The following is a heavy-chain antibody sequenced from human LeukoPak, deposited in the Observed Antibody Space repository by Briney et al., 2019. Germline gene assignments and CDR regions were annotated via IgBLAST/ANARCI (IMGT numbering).Heavy chain of an antibody. CDR2: ISAYNGNT. J-gene: IGHJ4*02. Sequence: ASVKVSCKASGYTFTSYGISWVRQAPGQGLEWMGWISAYNGNTNYAQKLQGRVTMTTDTSTSTAYMELRSLTSDDTAVYYCARDALYCSSTSCYSLWGQGTLVTVSS. CDR3: ARDALYCSSTSCYSL. V-gene: IGHV1-18*01. D-gene: IGHD2-2*01. CDR1: GYTFTSYG.